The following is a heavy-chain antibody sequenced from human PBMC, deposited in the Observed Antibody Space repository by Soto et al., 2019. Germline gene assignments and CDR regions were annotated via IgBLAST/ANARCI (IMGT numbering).Heavy chain of an antibody. V-gene: IGHV4-30-4*01. CDR1: GGSISSGDYY. Sequence: QVQLQESGPGLVKPSQTLSLTCTVSGGSISSGDYYWSWIRQPPGKGLEWIGYIYYSGSTYYNPSLKSRVTISVDTSKNQCSLKLSSVTAADTAVYYCARGHPPWPYTNDYGGKETLVTVSS. J-gene: IGHJ4*02. D-gene: IGHD4-4*01. CDR3: ARGHPPWPYTNDY. CDR2: IYYSGST.